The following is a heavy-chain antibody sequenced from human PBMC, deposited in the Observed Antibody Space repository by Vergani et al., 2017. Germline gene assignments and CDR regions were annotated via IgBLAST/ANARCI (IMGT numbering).Heavy chain of an antibody. CDR3: AKDLVGSSWYFGYYYGMDV. Sequence: QVQLVESGGGVVQPGRSLRLSCAASGFTFSSYGMHWVRQAPGKGLEWVAVISYDGSNKYYAGSVKGRFTISRDNSKNTLYLQMNSLRAEDTAVYYCAKDLVGSSWYFGYYYGMDVWGQGTTVTVSS. J-gene: IGHJ6*02. V-gene: IGHV3-30*18. CDR2: ISYDGSNK. D-gene: IGHD6-13*01. CDR1: GFTFSSYG.